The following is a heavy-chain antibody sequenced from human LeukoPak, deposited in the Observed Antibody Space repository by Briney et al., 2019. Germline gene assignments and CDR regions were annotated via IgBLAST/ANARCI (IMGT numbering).Heavy chain of an antibody. CDR3: AKDPQLEFCSSTSCYGEVDV. D-gene: IGHD2-2*01. CDR1: GGTFSSYA. CDR2: IIPIFGTA. V-gene: IGHV1-69*13. Sequence: SVKVSCKASGGTFSSYAISWVRQAPGQGLEWMGGIIPIFGTANYAQKFQGRVTITADESTSTAYMELSSLRSEDTAVYYCAKDPQLEFCSSTSCYGEVDVWGQGTTVTVSS. J-gene: IGHJ6*02.